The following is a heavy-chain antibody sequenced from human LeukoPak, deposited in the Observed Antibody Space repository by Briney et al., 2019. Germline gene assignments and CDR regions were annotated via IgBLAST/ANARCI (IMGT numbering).Heavy chain of an antibody. CDR2: IYNSGST. CDR3: ARAYDFWSGYYLDY. J-gene: IGHJ4*02. Sequence: SETLSLTCTVSADSISNYYWTWLRQPPGKGLEWIGYIYNSGSTNYNTSLKSRVTISVDTSKNQFSLKLSSVTAADTAVYYCARAYDFWSGYYLDYWGQGTLVTVSS. CDR1: ADSISNYY. D-gene: IGHD3-3*01. V-gene: IGHV4-59*08.